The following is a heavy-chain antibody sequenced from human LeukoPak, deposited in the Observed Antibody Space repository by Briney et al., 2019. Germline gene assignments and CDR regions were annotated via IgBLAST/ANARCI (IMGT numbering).Heavy chain of an antibody. J-gene: IGHJ3*02. CDR1: GFIFSDYY. CDR3: ARSSGSYPNDAFDI. D-gene: IGHD1-26*01. CDR2: ISSSGNTI. V-gene: IGHV3-11*04. Sequence: GGSLRLSCAASGFIFSDYYMSWIRQAPGKGLEWISYISSSGNTIFYADSVKGRFTISRDNAKNSLDLQLNSLRAEDTAMYYCARSSGSYPNDAFDIWGQGTVVTVS.